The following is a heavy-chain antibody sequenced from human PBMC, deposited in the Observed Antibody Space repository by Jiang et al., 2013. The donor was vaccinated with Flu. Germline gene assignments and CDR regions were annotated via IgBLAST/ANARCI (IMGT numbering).Heavy chain of an antibody. CDR3: ARDGRGWELPSYFDY. Sequence: TLSLTCTVSGYSISSGYYWGWIRQPPGRGWSGLEYLSYGSTYYNPSLKSRVTISVDTSKNQFSLKLSSMTAADTAVYYCARDGRGWELPSYFDYWGQGTLVTVSS. CDR1: GYSISSGYY. CDR2: LSYGST. D-gene: IGHD1-26*01. V-gene: IGHV4-38-2*02. J-gene: IGHJ4*02.